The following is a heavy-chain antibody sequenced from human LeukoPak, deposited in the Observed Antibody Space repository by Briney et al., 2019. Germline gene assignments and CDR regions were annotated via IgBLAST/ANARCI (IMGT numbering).Heavy chain of an antibody. Sequence: ASVKVSCKASGYTFTSYGISWVRQAPGQGLEWMGWISAYNGTTNYAQKFQGRVTMTRDTSTSTVYMDLSSLRSDDTAVYYCARFAVHRRLTVAGQFGLDYWGQGTLVSVSS. V-gene: IGHV1-18*01. CDR1: GYTFTSYG. CDR3: ARFAVHRRLTVAGQFGLDY. CDR2: ISAYNGTT. D-gene: IGHD6-19*01. J-gene: IGHJ4*02.